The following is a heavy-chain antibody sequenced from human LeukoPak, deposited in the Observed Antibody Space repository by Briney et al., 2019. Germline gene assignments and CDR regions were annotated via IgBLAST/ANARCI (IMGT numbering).Heavy chain of an antibody. Sequence: ASVKVSCKASGYTFINYGISWVRQAPGQGLEWMGWISIYNVTTDHPQKLQGRVTMTTDTSTNTAYLELTSLRSDDTAVYYCARDDGHCSGGSCYSWFDPWGQGTLVSVSS. CDR2: ISIYNVTT. D-gene: IGHD2-15*01. J-gene: IGHJ5*02. CDR3: ARDDGHCSGGSCYSWFDP. CDR1: GYTFINYG. V-gene: IGHV1-18*01.